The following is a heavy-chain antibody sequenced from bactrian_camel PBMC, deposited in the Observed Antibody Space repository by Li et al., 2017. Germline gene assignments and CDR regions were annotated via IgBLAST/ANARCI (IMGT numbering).Heavy chain of an antibody. CDR3: ATTYYGLGNL. Sequence: VQLVESGGAVKQPGGSLRLSCAASGFTSPYHMSWVRQAPEKGLEWVSSINSGGGSTDYADSVKGRFTISRDNAKNTLNLQLTSLKTEDTAMYYCATTYYGLGNLGGQGTQVTVS. J-gene: IGHJ4*01. CDR2: INSGGGST. D-gene: IGHD5*01. CDR1: GFTSPYH. V-gene: IGHV3S40*01.